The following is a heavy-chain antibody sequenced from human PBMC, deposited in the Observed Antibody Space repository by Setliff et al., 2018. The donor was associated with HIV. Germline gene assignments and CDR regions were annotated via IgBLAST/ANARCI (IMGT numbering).Heavy chain of an antibody. D-gene: IGHD3-3*01. Sequence: SVKVSCKASGGTFSGYAISWVRQAPGQGLELMGGIIPIFGTANYAQKFQGRVTITADESTSTAYMELSSLRSEDTAVYYCARGEKRFLEWLPLDYYYYYYMDVWGRGITVTSP. J-gene: IGHJ6*03. CDR3: ARGEKRFLEWLPLDYYYYYYMDV. CDR2: IIPIFGTA. CDR1: GGTFSGYA. V-gene: IGHV1-69*13.